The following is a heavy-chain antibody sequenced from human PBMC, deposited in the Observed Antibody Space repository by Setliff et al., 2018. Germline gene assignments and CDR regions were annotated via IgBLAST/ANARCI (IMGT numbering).Heavy chain of an antibody. CDR1: GGPFSGAS. CDR2: VYYSGTA. D-gene: IGHD1-26*01. J-gene: IGHJ4*02. V-gene: IGHV4-59*01. Sequence: SETLSLTCTVSGGPFSGASIWSWIRQPPGKGLEFIGYVYYSGTAKYDPSLESRAIMSVDASKNQISLKLNSVAAADTAVYYCAKGGTYRYFDFWGQGALVTVSS. CDR3: AKGGTYRYFDF.